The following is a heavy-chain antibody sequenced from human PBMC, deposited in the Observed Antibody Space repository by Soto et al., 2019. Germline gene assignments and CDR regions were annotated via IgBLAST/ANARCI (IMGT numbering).Heavy chain of an antibody. Sequence: GGSLRLSCAASGFTVSSYAMSWVRQAPGKGLEWVSAISGSGGSTYYADSVKGRFTISRDNSKNTLYLQMNSLRAEDTAVYYCAKDLGINCGYDYWGQGTLVTVSS. CDR1: GFTVSSYA. CDR3: AKDLGINCGYDY. CDR2: ISGSGGST. D-gene: IGHD6-25*01. V-gene: IGHV3-23*01. J-gene: IGHJ4*02.